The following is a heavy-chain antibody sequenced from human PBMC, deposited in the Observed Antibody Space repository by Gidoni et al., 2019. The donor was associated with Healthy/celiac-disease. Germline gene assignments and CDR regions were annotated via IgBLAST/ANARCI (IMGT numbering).Heavy chain of an antibody. D-gene: IGHD2-15*01. V-gene: IGHV3-53*01. J-gene: IGHJ4*02. CDR1: GFTVSSNY. Sequence: EVQLVESGGGLIQPGGSLRLSCAASGFTVSSNYMSWVSQAPGKGLEWVSVIYSGGSTYDADSVKGRFTISRDNSKNTLYLQMNSLRAEDTAVYYCARGLGYCSGGSCYGGDYWGQGTLVTVSS. CDR2: IYSGGST. CDR3: ARGLGYCSGGSCYGGDY.